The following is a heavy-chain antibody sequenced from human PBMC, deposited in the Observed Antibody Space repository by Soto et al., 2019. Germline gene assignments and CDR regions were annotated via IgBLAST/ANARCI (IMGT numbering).Heavy chain of an antibody. Sequence: QVQLVQSGAEVKKPGSSVKVSCKASGGTFSSYTISWVRQAPGQGLEWMGRIIPILGIANYAQKFQGGVTITADKSTSTAYMELSSLRSEDTAVYYCARGGLYDRYCSGGSCYLFDYWGQGTLVTVSS. D-gene: IGHD2-15*01. V-gene: IGHV1-69*02. CDR3: ARGGLYDRYCSGGSCYLFDY. CDR1: GGTFSSYT. J-gene: IGHJ4*02. CDR2: IIPILGIA.